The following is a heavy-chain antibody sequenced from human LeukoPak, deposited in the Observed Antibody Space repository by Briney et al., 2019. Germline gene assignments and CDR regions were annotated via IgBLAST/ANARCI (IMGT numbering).Heavy chain of an antibody. V-gene: IGHV1-2*02. J-gene: IGHJ5*02. D-gene: IGHD4-17*01. CDR2: INPNSGGT. Sequence: VASVKVSCKASGYTFTGYYMHWVRQAPGQGLEWMGWINPNSGGTNYAQKFQGRVTMTRDTSISTAYMELSRLRSDDTAVYYCARDIYGDYGWFDPWGQGTLVTVSS. CDR3: ARDIYGDYGWFDP. CDR1: GYTFTGYY.